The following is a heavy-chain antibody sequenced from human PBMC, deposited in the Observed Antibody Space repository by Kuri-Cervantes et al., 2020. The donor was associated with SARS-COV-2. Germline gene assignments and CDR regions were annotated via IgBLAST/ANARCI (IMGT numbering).Heavy chain of an antibody. V-gene: IGHV1-46*01. D-gene: IGHD2-2*01. CDR2: INPSGGST. J-gene: IGHJ6*02. CDR1: GYTFTSYY. CDR3: ARGREYCSSTSCYVGYYYYGMDV. Sequence: GGSLRLSCKASGYTFTSYYMHWVRQAPGQGLEWMGIINPSGGSTSYAQKFQGRVTMTRDTSTSTVYMELSSLRSEDTAVYYCARGREYCSSTSCYVGYYYYGMDVWGQGTTVTVSS.